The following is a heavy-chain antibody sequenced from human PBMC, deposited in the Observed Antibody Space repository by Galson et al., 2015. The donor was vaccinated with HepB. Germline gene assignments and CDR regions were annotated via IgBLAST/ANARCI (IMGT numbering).Heavy chain of an antibody. CDR3: AKDTHSGTYLPGFDS. J-gene: IGHJ4*02. V-gene: IGHV3-23*01. D-gene: IGHD1-26*01. CDR1: GFSFSSYA. CDR2: ITGGGATT. Sequence: SLRLSCAASGFSFSSYAMSWVRQAPGKGLEWVSAITGGGATTYYADSVKGRFTISRDSPKDTLYLQMNSLRAEDTAIYYCAKDTHSGTYLPGFDSWGQGTLVTVSS.